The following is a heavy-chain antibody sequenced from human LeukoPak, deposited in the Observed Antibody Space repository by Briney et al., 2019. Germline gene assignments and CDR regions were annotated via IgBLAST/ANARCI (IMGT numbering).Heavy chain of an antibody. Sequence: ASVKVSCKTSEYTFTGDYMHWVRQAPGQGPEWMGWINPNSGATNYAQKFQGRVTMTRDTSMSTAYMELSRLRSDDTAVYYCSRVDSRSRANMRFDPWGQGTLVTVSS. J-gene: IGHJ5*02. V-gene: IGHV1-2*02. CDR1: EYTFTGDY. D-gene: IGHD2-2*03. CDR2: INPNSGAT. CDR3: SRVDSRSRANMRFDP.